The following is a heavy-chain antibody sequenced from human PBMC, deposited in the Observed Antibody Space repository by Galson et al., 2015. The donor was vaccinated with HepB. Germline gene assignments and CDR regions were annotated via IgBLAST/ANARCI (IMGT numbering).Heavy chain of an antibody. CDR1: GFTLSSYS. Sequence: SLRLSCAASGFTLSSYSMNWVRQAPGKGLEWVSSISSSSSYIYYADSVKGRFTISRDNAKNSLYLQMNSLRAEDTAVYYCARGGQQLGPPGYWGQGTLVTVSS. D-gene: IGHD6-13*01. V-gene: IGHV3-21*01. J-gene: IGHJ4*02. CDR2: ISSSSSYI. CDR3: ARGGQQLGPPGY.